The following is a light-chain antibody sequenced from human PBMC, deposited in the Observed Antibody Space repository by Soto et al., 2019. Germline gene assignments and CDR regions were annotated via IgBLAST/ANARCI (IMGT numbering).Light chain of an antibody. CDR3: QHYNTYSPGT. CDR2: DAS. Sequence: DIQMTQTPATLSAFAGDRVTVTCRASQSVSSWVAWYQEKPGRGPKLLIYDASTWQSGVPSSFIGSGSGTEFTLTINSLQTDDFATYYCQHYNTYSPGTFGQGTRVEVK. CDR1: QSVSSW. V-gene: IGKV1-5*01. J-gene: IGKJ1*01.